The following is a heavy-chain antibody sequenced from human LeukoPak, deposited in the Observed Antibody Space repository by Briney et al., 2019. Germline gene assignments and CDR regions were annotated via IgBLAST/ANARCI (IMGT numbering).Heavy chain of an antibody. CDR2: ISSSSSTI. CDR3: ARVRLGLVGATLGYYYYYGMDV. D-gene: IGHD1-26*01. J-gene: IGHJ6*02. Sequence: PGGSLRLSCAASGFTFSSYSMNWVRQAPGKGLEWVSYISSSSSTIYYADSVKGRFTISRDNAKNSLYLQMNSLRDEDTAVCYCARVRLGLVGATLGYYYYYGMDVWGQGTTVTVSS. V-gene: IGHV3-48*02. CDR1: GFTFSSYS.